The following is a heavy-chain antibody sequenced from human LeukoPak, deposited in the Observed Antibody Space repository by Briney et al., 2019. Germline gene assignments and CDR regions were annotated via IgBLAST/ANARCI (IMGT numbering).Heavy chain of an antibody. D-gene: IGHD1-26*01. CDR3: ARGGRGIVGAPKHFDY. Sequence: ASVKVSCKASGYTFTVYYMHWVRQAPGQGLEWMGWINPNSGGTNYAQKFQGRVTMTRDTSISTAYMELSRLRSDDTAVYYCARGGRGIVGAPKHFDYWGQGTLVTVSS. CDR2: INPNSGGT. CDR1: GYTFTVYY. J-gene: IGHJ4*02. V-gene: IGHV1-2*02.